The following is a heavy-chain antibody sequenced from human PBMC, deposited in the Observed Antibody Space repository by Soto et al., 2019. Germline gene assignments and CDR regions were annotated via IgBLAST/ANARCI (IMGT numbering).Heavy chain of an antibody. Sequence: ASVKVSCKASGGTFSSYAISWVRQAPGQGLEWMGGIIPIFGTANYAQKFQGRVTITADESTSTAYMELSSLRSEDTAVYYCARAVLLWFGELSQYYYYYGVDVRGQGTTVTVSS. D-gene: IGHD3-10*01. CDR2: IIPIFGTA. J-gene: IGHJ6*02. CDR1: GGTFSSYA. CDR3: ARAVLLWFGELSQYYYYYGVDV. V-gene: IGHV1-69*13.